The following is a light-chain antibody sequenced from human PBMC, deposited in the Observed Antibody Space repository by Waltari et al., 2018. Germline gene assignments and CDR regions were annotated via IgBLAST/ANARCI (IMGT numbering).Light chain of an antibody. Sequence: EIVLTQSPGTLSLSPGERATLSCRPSQSVSSSYLAWYQQKPGQAPRLLIYGASSRATGIPDRFSGSGSGTDFTLTISRLEPEDFAVYYCQQYGSLITFGQGTRLEIK. CDR1: QSVSSSY. CDR3: QQYGSLIT. J-gene: IGKJ5*01. CDR2: GAS. V-gene: IGKV3-20*01.